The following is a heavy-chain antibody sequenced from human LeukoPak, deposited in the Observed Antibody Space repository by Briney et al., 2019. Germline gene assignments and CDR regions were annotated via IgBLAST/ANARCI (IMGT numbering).Heavy chain of an antibody. V-gene: IGHV3-21*01. CDR2: ISSSSNYI. Sequence: GGSLRLSCAASGFTFSSYSMNWVRQAPGKGLEWISSISSSSNYIYYADSVKGRFTISRDNAKNSLYLQMNSLRAEDTAVYYCARDGFEVGSYGYDVDYWGQGTLVTVSS. J-gene: IGHJ4*02. CDR3: ARDGFEVGSYGYDVDY. CDR1: GFTFSSYS. D-gene: IGHD5-18*01.